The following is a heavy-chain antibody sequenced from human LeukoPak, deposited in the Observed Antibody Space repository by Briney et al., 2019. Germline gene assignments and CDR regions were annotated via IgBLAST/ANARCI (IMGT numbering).Heavy chain of an antibody. V-gene: IGHV3-30*03. CDR1: GVIFSSYG. CDR3: ARGWELLYWYGMDV. J-gene: IGHJ6*02. D-gene: IGHD1-26*01. Sequence: GGSLRLSCVVSGVIFSSYGVHWVRQAPGKGPEWVAFIPYDGSNKYYADSVKGRFTVSRDNSKNTLYLQMNSLRAEDTAVYYCARGWELLYWYGMDVWGQGTTVTVSS. CDR2: IPYDGSNK.